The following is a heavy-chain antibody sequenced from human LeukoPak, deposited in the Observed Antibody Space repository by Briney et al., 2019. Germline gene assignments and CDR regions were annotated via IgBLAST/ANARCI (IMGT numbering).Heavy chain of an antibody. Sequence: GGSLRLSCAASGVTFSSYGIHSVREAPRKGLVWVAVIWYEGSNRNYADSVKGRFTISRDKSKNQLSLQMNTVRAEDTAVYYCARVPVVVAATTTVGGGFDYWGQGTLVTVSS. CDR2: IWYEGSNR. V-gene: IGHV3-33*01. CDR1: GVTFSSYG. J-gene: IGHJ4*02. CDR3: ARVPVVVAATTTVGGGFDY. D-gene: IGHD2-15*01.